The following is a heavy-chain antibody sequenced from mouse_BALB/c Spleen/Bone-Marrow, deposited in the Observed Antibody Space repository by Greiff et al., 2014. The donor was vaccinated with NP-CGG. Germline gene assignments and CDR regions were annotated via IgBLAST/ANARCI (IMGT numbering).Heavy chain of an antibody. Sequence: VQLKESGGGLVQPGDSLRLSCAASGFTFSDFYMEWVRQPPGKRLEWIAASRNKAKHYTTEYSASVKGRFIVSRDTSQSILYLQMNAQRAEDTAIYYCARDVGYGNYFVYWGQGTLVTVSA. CDR3: ARDVGYGNYFVY. CDR1: GFTFSDFY. J-gene: IGHJ3*01. CDR2: SRNKAKHYTT. D-gene: IGHD2-10*02. V-gene: IGHV7-1*02.